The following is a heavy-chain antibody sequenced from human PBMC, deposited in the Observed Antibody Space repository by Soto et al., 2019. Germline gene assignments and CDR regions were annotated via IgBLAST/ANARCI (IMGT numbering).Heavy chain of an antibody. D-gene: IGHD3-22*01. CDR3: ARYGYNYHDSSGRGNYYYYGMDV. V-gene: IGHV1-18*01. CDR1: GYTFTIYG. J-gene: IGHJ6*02. CDR2: ISGYNDNT. Sequence: QVALVQSGAEVKKPGASVKVSCKASGYTFTIYGISWVRQAPGQGLEWMGWISGYNDNTKYEQMFRGRVTMTTDTSTSTAYMELRSLRSDDTAVYYCARYGYNYHDSSGRGNYYYYGMDVWGQGTAVTVSS.